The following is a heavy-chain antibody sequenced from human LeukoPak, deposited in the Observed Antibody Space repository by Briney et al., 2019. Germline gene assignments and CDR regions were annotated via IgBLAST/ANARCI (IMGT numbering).Heavy chain of an antibody. CDR3: ATRYGSGSSFDP. V-gene: IGHV1-69*13. CDR2: IIPIFGTA. CDR1: GGTFSSYA. D-gene: IGHD3-10*01. J-gene: IGHJ5*02. Sequence: AASVKVSCKASGGTFSSYAISWVRQAPGQGLEWMGGIIPIFGTANYAQKFQGRVTITADESTSTAYMELSSLRSEDTAVYYCATRYGSGSSFDPWGQGTLVTVSS.